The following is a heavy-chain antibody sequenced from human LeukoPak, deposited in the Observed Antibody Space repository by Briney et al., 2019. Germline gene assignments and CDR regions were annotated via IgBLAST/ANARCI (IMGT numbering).Heavy chain of an antibody. V-gene: IGHV3-30*04. J-gene: IGHJ4*02. D-gene: IGHD6-19*01. CDR3: ARQPIAVAGSDY. CDR2: ISYDGSNK. Sequence: PGRSLRLSCAAYGFTFSSYAMHWVRQAPGKGLEWVAVISYDGSNKYYADSVKGRFTISRDNSKNTLYLQMNSLRAEDTAVYYCARQPIAVAGSDYWGQGTLVTVSS. CDR1: GFTFSSYA.